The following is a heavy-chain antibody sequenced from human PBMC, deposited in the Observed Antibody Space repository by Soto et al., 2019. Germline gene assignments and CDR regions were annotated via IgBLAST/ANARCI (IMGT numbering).Heavy chain of an antibody. CDR2: ITRYNGKT. V-gene: IGHV1-18*01. CDR1: GYTFTDHG. J-gene: IGHJ3*02. Sequence: QVQVVQSGVEVKKPGSSVKVSCRASGYTFTDHGISWVRQAPGRGLEWMGWITRYNGKTKYALKFHGRVTMTTDTSTSTVLMEMRSLRSDAAAIYYCTRTNAVGPTTDASDIWGQGTLGTVSS. D-gene: IGHD1-26*01. CDR3: TRTNAVGPTTDASDI.